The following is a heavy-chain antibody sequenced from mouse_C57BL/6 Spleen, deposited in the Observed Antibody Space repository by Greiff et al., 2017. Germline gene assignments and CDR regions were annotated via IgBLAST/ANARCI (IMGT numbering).Heavy chain of an antibody. J-gene: IGHJ4*01. D-gene: IGHD1-1*01. CDR1: GFTFRDYY. CDR2: INYDGSST. V-gene: IGHV5-16*01. Sequence: EVHLVESEGGLVQPGSSMKLSCTASGFTFRDYYMAWVRQVPEKGLEWVANINYDGSSTYYLDSLKSRFIISRDNAKNILYLQMSSLKSEDTATYYCARGRTTVVATTWSCMDDGGQGTSVTVSS. CDR3: ARGRTTVVATTWSCMDD.